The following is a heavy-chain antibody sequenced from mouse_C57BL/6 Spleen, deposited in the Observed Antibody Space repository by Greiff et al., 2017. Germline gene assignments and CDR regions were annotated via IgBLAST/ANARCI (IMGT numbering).Heavy chain of an antibody. D-gene: IGHD1-1*01. CDR1: GYSFTSYY. J-gene: IGHJ1*03. CDR2: IYPGSGNT. CDR3: ARRTTVPYFDV. Sequence: QVQLKESGPELVKPGASVKISCKASGYSFTSYYIHWVKQRPGQGLEWIGWIYPGSGNTKYNEKFKGKATLTADTSSSTAYMQLSSLTSEDSAVYYWARRTTVPYFDVWGTGTTVTVSS. V-gene: IGHV1-66*01.